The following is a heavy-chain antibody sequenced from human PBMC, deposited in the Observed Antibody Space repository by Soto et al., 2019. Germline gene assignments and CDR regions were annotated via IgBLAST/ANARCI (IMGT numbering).Heavy chain of an antibody. V-gene: IGHV3-30-3*01. CDR1: GFTFISYA. Sequence: QVQLVESGGGVVQPGRSLRLSCAASGFTFISYAMHWVRQAPGKGLEWVALMTYDGTETYYADAVKGRFTISRDNSKNTLYLPMNRLKAEDTAVYYCARARIAVAHQTQYYYSYTMDVWGQGTTVTVSS. CDR3: ARARIAVAHQTQYYYSYTMDV. J-gene: IGHJ6*02. D-gene: IGHD6-19*01. CDR2: MTYDGTET.